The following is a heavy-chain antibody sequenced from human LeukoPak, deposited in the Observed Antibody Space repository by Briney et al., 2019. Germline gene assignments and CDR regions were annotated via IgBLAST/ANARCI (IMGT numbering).Heavy chain of an antibody. J-gene: IGHJ4*02. Sequence: SVKVSCKASGGTFISYVVSWVRQAPGQGFEWMGRIIPILGTTEYAQKFQGRVTITADKSTSTAYMELSSLRSEDTAVYYCARWDGSSSLPSGFDYWGQGTLVTVSS. D-gene: IGHD3-10*01. CDR2: IIPILGTT. CDR1: GGTFISYV. V-gene: IGHV1-69*04. CDR3: ARWDGSSSLPSGFDY.